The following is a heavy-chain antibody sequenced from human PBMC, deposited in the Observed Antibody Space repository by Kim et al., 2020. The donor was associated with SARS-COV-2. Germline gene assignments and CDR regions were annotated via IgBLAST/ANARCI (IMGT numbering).Heavy chain of an antibody. D-gene: IGHD5-18*01. CDR1: GFTFSSYA. CDR2: ISYDGSNK. V-gene: IGHV3-30-3*01. J-gene: IGHJ4*02. Sequence: GGSLRLSCAASGFTFSSYAMHWVRQAPGKGLVWVAVISYDGSNKYYADSVKGRFTISRDNSKNTLYLQMNSLRAEDTAVYYCARLHATFDYSGQGTLAT. CDR3: ARLHATFDY.